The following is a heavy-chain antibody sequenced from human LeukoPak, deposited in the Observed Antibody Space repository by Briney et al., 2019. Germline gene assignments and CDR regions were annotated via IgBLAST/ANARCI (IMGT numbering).Heavy chain of an antibody. CDR1: GGTFSSYA. D-gene: IGHD1-26*01. CDR2: IIPIFGTA. Sequence: GASVKVSCKASGGTFSSYAISWVRQAPGQGLEWMGGIIPIFGTANYAQKFQGRVTITADESTSTAYMELSSLRSEDTAVYYCARGLASGSYLDYWGQGTLVTVSS. V-gene: IGHV1-69*13. J-gene: IGHJ4*02. CDR3: ARGLASGSYLDY.